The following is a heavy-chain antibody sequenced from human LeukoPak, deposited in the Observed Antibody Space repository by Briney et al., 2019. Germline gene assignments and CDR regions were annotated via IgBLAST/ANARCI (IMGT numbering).Heavy chain of an antibody. D-gene: IGHD2-2*02. CDR3: AKAAIRYTTRWNNFDY. CDR1: GFTFDDYA. Sequence: PGGSLRLSWAASGFTFDDYAMHWVRQAPGEGLEWVSLISWDGGNIYYADSMKGRFTISRDNSKNSLYLQMNSLRAEDSAFYYCAKAAIRYTTRWNNFDYWGQGTLVTVSS. J-gene: IGHJ4*02. V-gene: IGHV3-43D*03. CDR2: ISWDGGNI.